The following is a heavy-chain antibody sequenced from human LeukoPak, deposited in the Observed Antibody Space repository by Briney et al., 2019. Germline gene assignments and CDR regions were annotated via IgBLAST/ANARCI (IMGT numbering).Heavy chain of an antibody. CDR1: GFTFSSYG. Sequence: GGSLRLSCAASGFTFSSYGMHWVRQAPGKGLEWVAVIWYDGSNKYYADSVKGRFTISRDNSKNTLYVQMNSLRVEDTAVYYCARWGDGKILDYWGQGTLVTVSS. CDR2: IWYDGSNK. CDR3: ARWGDGKILDY. J-gene: IGHJ4*02. V-gene: IGHV3-33*08. D-gene: IGHD3-16*01.